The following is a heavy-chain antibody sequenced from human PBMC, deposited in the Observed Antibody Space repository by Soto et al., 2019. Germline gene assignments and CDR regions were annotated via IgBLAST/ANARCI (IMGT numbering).Heavy chain of an antibody. CDR1: GYTFTSYG. Sequence: QVQLVQSGAEVKKPGASVKVSCKASGYTFTSYGISWVRQAPGQGLEWMGWISAYNGNTNYAQKLQGRVTMTTDTSTSTAYMELRSLRSDDTAVYYCARDRWAYDFWSGYLGSGWFDPWGQGTLVTVSS. CDR2: ISAYNGNT. J-gene: IGHJ5*02. V-gene: IGHV1-18*04. D-gene: IGHD3-3*01. CDR3: ARDRWAYDFWSGYLGSGWFDP.